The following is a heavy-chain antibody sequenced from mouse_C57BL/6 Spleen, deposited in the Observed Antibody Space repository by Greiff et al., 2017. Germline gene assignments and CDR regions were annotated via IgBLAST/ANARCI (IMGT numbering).Heavy chain of an antibody. Sequence: EVKLQESGPELVKPGASVKMSCKASGYTFTDYNMHWVKQSPGKSLEWIGYINPNNGGTSYNQKFKGKATLTVNKSSSTAYMELRSLTSEDSAVYYGERPRLYYDYLYYFDYWGQGTTLTVSS. V-gene: IGHV1-22*01. D-gene: IGHD2-4*01. CDR1: GYTFTDYN. CDR2: INPNNGGT. CDR3: ERPRLYYDYLYYFDY. J-gene: IGHJ2*01.